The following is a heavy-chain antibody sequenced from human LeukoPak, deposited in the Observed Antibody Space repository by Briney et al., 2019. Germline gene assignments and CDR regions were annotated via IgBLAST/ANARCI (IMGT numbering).Heavy chain of an antibody. CDR1: GYTFTSYY. CDR2: INPSGGST. CDR3: AREGYSSSWYRSYYYYYYMDV. J-gene: IGHJ6*03. Sequence: GASVKVSCKASGYTFTSYYMHWVRQAPGQGLEWMGIINPSGGSTSYAQKFQGRVTMSRDTSTSTVYMELSSLRSEDTAVYYCAREGYSSSWYRSYYYYYYMDVWGKGTTVTVSS. V-gene: IGHV1-46*01. D-gene: IGHD6-13*01.